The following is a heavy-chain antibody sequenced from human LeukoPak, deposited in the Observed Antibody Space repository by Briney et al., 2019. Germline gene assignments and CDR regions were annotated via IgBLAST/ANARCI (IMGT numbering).Heavy chain of an antibody. CDR3: AKDWGDCSSTSCYSVYYYMDV. CDR1: GFTVSSNY. CDR2: MYTLGNT. V-gene: IGHV3-66*01. D-gene: IGHD2-2*01. J-gene: IGHJ6*03. Sequence: GGSLRLSCAASGFTVSSNYMTWVRQAPGKGLEWVSVMYTLGNTYYADSVRGRFTISRDNSKNTLYLQMNSLRAEDTAVYYCAKDWGDCSSTSCYSVYYYMDVWGKGTTVTISS.